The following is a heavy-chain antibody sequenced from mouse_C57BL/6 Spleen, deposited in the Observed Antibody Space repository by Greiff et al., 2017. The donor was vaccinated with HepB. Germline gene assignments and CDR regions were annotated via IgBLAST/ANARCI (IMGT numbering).Heavy chain of an antibody. Sequence: VQLQQSGTELVKPGASVKLSCKASGYTFTSYWMHWVKQRPGQGLEWIGNINPSNGGTNYNEKFKSKATLTVDKSSSTAYMQLSSLTSEDSAVYYCARSYYGNYDAMDDWGQGTSVTVSS. CDR2: INPSNGGT. CDR3: ARSYYGNYDAMDD. V-gene: IGHV1-53*01. D-gene: IGHD2-10*01. CDR1: GYTFTSYW. J-gene: IGHJ4*01.